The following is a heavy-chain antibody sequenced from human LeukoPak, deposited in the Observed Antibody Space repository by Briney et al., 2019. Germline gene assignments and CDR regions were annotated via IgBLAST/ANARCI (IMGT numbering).Heavy chain of an antibody. CDR2: IKQDGSEK. CDR3: AKAEYALLRFLEWPRFRSGVHYFDY. J-gene: IGHJ4*02. D-gene: IGHD3-3*01. CDR1: GFTFSSYW. Sequence: QAGGSLRLSCAASGFTFSSYWMSWVRQAPGKGLEWVANIKQDGSEKYYVDSVKGRFTISRDNAKNSLYLQMNSLRAEDTAVYYCAKAEYALLRFLEWPRFRSGVHYFDYWGQGTLVTVSS. V-gene: IGHV3-7*03.